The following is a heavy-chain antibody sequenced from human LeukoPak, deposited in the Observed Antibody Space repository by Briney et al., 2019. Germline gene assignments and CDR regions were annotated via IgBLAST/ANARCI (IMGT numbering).Heavy chain of an antibody. V-gene: IGHV1-2*02. CDR2: INPNNGGP. Sequence: ASVKVSCKASGYTFTDYYIHWVRQAPGQGLEWVAWINPNNGGPNYAQRFQGRVTVTRDTSISTVYMELSRLTSDDTAVYYCARFGLGKHIEVAGIPFDIWGQGTMVTVSS. CDR1: GYTFTDYY. CDR3: ARFGLGKHIEVAGIPFDI. J-gene: IGHJ3*02. D-gene: IGHD6-19*01.